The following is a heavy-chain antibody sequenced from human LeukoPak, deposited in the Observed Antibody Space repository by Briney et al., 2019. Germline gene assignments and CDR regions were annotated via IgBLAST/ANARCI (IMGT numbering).Heavy chain of an antibody. V-gene: IGHV1-2*06. D-gene: IGHD6-6*01. Sequence: GASVKVSCKASGYIFTDYYIHWLRQAPGQSFEWMGRIDPDSGGTRSAHKFQGRVTVTRDTSISTVYMELRWLMSDGAAVYYCARGPSSGAFDIWGQGTMVTVSS. J-gene: IGHJ3*02. CDR1: GYIFTDYY. CDR3: ARGPSSGAFDI. CDR2: IDPDSGGT.